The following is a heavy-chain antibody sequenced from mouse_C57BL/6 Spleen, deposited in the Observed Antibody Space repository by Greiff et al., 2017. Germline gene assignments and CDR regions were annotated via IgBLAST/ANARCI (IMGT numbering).Heavy chain of an antibody. V-gene: IGHV14-1*01. J-gene: IGHJ1*03. CDR1: GFNIKDYY. CDR3: TGLLRYPVFDV. Sequence: EVQLQQSGAELVRPGASVKLSCTASGFNIKDYYMHWVKQRPEQGLEWIGRIDPEDGDTDYAPKFQGKATMTADTSSNTAYLQLSSLTSEDAAVYYCTGLLRYPVFDVWGTGTTVTVSS. CDR2: IDPEDGDT. D-gene: IGHD1-1*01.